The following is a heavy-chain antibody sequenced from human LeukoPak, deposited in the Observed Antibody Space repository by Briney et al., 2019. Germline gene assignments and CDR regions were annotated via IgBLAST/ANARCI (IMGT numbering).Heavy chain of an antibody. CDR2: IFYSGNT. CDR3: ARKADNSGAFDL. Sequence: SETLSLTCTVSGGSISAAYWSWIRQPPGKGLEWIGYIFYSGNTNYNPSLKSRVTISVDTSKNQYSLKLTSVTAADTAVYYCARKADNSGAFDLWGQGTMVTVSS. CDR1: GGSISAAY. J-gene: IGHJ3*01. V-gene: IGHV4-59*08. D-gene: IGHD4-23*01.